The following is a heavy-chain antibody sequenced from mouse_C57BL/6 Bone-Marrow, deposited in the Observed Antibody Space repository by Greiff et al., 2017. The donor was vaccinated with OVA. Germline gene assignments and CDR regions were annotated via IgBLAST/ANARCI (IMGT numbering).Heavy chain of an antibody. J-gene: IGHJ1*03. D-gene: IGHD1-1*01. CDR2: IWSGGST. CDR3: ARIYYYGSSYWYFDV. Sequence: VQLQESGPGLVQPSQSLSITCTVSGFSLTSYGVHWVRQSPGKGLEWLGVIWSGGSTDYNAAFKSRLSISKDNSKSQVFFKMNSQKDDDTAIYYCARIYYYGSSYWYFDVWGTGTTVTVSS. CDR1: GFSLTSYG. V-gene: IGHV2-2*01.